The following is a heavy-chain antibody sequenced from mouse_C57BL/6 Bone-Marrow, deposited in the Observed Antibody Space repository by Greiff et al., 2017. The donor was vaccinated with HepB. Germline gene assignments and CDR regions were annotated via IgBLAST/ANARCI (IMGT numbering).Heavy chain of an antibody. CDR1: GFTFSSYA. V-gene: IGHV5-4*01. D-gene: IGHD4-1*02. Sequence: EVKLVESGGGLVKPGGSLKLSCAASGFTFSSYAMSWVRQTPEKRLEWVATISDGGSYTYYPDNVKGRFTISRDNAKNNRYLQMSHLKSEDTAMYYCARERRNLYYFDYWGQGTTLTVSS. CDR3: ARERRNLYYFDY. CDR2: ISDGGSYT. J-gene: IGHJ2*01.